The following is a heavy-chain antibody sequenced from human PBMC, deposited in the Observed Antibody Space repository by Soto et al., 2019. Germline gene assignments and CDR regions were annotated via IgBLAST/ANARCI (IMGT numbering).Heavy chain of an antibody. Sequence: QMQLVQSGPEVKKPGTSVKVSCKASGFTFTTLVVLWVRQARGHPLEWIGWIVIGSGNTNYAQKYQERVTITRDMSTGTAYMELSSLRAEDKAVYYRATGSRGFYAHLGYWGQGPLVTAAS. V-gene: IGHV1-58*01. CDR2: IVIGSGNT. CDR1: GFTFTTLV. CDR3: ATGSRGFYAHLGY. D-gene: IGHD4-17*01. J-gene: IGHJ4*02.